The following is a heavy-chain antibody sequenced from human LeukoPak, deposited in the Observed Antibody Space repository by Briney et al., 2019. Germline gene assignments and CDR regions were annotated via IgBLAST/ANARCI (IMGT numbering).Heavy chain of an antibody. Sequence: GGSLRLSCVASGFTVSSNYMSWVRQAPGKGLEWVSVIYSGGSTYYADSVKGQFTISRDNSKNTLYLQMNSLRAEDTAVYYCARDRVVTGIDYYYYMDVWVKGTTVTVSS. J-gene: IGHJ6*03. CDR2: IYSGGST. V-gene: IGHV3-66*02. D-gene: IGHD2-21*02. CDR3: ARDRVVTGIDYYYYMDV. CDR1: GFTVSSNY.